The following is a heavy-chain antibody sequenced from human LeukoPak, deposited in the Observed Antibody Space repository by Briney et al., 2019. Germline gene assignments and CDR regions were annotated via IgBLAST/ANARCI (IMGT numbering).Heavy chain of an antibody. CDR1: GYSINSGYY. CDR3: ARNDYYDSSGTNWFDP. J-gene: IGHJ5*02. Sequence: PSETLSLTCTVSGYSINSGYYWGWIRQPPGKGLEWIGRIYRSGSTYYNPSLKSRVTISVGTSKNQFSLKLSSVTAADTAVYYCARNDYYDSSGTNWFDPWGQGTLVTVSS. D-gene: IGHD3-22*01. V-gene: IGHV4-38-2*02. CDR2: IYRSGST.